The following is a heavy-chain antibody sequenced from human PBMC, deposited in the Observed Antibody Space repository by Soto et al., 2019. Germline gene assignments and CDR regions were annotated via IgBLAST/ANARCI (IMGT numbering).Heavy chain of an antibody. CDR3: AREDDYGYRYINYGLDV. J-gene: IGHJ6*02. Sequence: EVHLLESGGGLVQPGGSLRLSCAASELSSSNHAMTWVRQAPGKGLEWVSGISGSDGGAYYADSVKGRFTISRDNLKNTLYLQMNNLRVEDAALYFCAREDDYGYRYINYGLDVWGQGTTVTVSS. V-gene: IGHV3-23*01. CDR1: ELSSSNHA. D-gene: IGHD4-17*01. CDR2: ISGSDGGA.